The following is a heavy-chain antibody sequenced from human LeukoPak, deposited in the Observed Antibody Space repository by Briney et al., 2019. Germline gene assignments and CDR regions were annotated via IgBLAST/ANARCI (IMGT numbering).Heavy chain of an antibody. CDR3: ARLGGYSYSNFDI. Sequence: ASVKVSCKTSGYTFISFDINWVRQATGQGLEWMGWMNPNSGNTGYAQKFQGRVTMTRNTSISTAYMELSSLRSEDTAVYYCARLGGYSYSNFDIWGQGTMVTVSS. CDR2: MNPNSGNT. D-gene: IGHD5-18*01. J-gene: IGHJ3*02. V-gene: IGHV1-8*01. CDR1: GYTFISFD.